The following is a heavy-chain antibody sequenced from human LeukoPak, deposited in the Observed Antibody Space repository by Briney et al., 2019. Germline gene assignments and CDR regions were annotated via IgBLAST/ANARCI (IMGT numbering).Heavy chain of an antibody. V-gene: IGHV3-30-3*01. CDR2: ISYDGSNI. Sequence: PGGSLRLSCAASGFTFSNYVLHWVRQAPGKGLEWVAVISYDGSNIYYADSVKGRFTISRDNSKNTLYLQMNSLRAEDTAVYYCARDRLGITIFGDFHHWGQGTLVTVSS. J-gene: IGHJ1*01. CDR1: GFTFSNYV. D-gene: IGHD3-3*01. CDR3: ARDRLGITIFGDFHH.